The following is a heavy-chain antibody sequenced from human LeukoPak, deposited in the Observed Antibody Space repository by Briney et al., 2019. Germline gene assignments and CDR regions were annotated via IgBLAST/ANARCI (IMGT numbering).Heavy chain of an antibody. CDR3: ARDTGWTIGGFDS. V-gene: IGHV3-30*04. Sequence: GGSLRLSCAASGFTFSNYAMHWVRQAPGKGLEWMSVMSYDESNKYYADSVKGRFTISRDNSKNTLYLQLNSLRVEDTAVYYCARDTGWTIGGFDSWGQGTLVTVSS. D-gene: IGHD3-16*01. J-gene: IGHJ4*02. CDR2: MSYDESNK. CDR1: GFTFSNYA.